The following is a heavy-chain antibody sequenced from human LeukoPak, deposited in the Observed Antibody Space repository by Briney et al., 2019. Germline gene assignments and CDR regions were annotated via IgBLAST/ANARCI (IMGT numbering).Heavy chain of an antibody. CDR2: IIPIFAIV. CDR1: GGTLSSYA. J-gene: IGHJ4*02. CDR3: ARADSSGYSLDENFDY. Sequence: ASVKVSCKASGGTLSSYALNWVRQAPGQGLEWIGRIIPIFAIVNYAQNFQGRVTIIADKSTNTAYMELSSLRFEDTAFYYCARADSSGYSLDENFDYWGQGTLVTVSS. D-gene: IGHD3-22*01. V-gene: IGHV1-69*04.